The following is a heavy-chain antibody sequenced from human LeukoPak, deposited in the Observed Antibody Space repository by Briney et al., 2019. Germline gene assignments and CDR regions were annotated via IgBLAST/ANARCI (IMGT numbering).Heavy chain of an antibody. CDR3: VRRAVAENDFDY. V-gene: IGHV4-59*08. D-gene: IGHD6-19*01. CDR1: GGSFSSYY. CDR2: IHSSGRT. J-gene: IGHJ4*02. Sequence: SETLSLTCAVSGGSFSSYYWSWNRQPPGKGLEYIGYIHSSGRTNYNRSLKSRVTISVETPKNQCSLKLSSVTAAETTVYYCVRRAVAENDFDYWGQGILVTVSS.